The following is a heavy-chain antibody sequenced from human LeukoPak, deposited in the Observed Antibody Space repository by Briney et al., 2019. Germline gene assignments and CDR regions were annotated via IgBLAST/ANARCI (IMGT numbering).Heavy chain of an antibody. CDR1: GFTFSDYY. V-gene: IGHV3-11*01. J-gene: IGHJ6*03. CDR2: ISSSGSTI. CDR3: ARDRPPYYYYYMDV. D-gene: IGHD6-6*01. Sequence: GGSLRLSCAASGFTFSDYYMSWIRQAPGKGLEGVSYISSSGSTIYYADSVKGRFTISRDNAKNSLYLQMNSLRAEDTAVYYCARDRPPYYYYYMDVWGKGTTVTVSS.